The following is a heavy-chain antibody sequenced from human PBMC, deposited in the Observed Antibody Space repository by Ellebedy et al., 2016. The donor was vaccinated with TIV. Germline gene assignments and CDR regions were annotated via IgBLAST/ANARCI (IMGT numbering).Heavy chain of an antibody. CDR2: IIPIFGTA. Sequence: SVKVSCXASGGTFSSYAISWVRQAPGQGLEWMGGIIPIFGTANYAQKFQGRVTITADESTSTAYMELSSLRSEDTAVYYCARDRWAYCGGDCYSIPQFGYWGQGTLVTVSS. CDR3: ARDRWAYCGGDCYSIPQFGY. J-gene: IGHJ4*02. CDR1: GGTFSSYA. D-gene: IGHD2-21*01. V-gene: IGHV1-69*13.